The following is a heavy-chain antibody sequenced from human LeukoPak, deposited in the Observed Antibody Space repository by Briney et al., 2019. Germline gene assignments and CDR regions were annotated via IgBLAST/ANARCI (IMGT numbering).Heavy chain of an antibody. V-gene: IGHV3-23*01. CDR1: GFTFSSHA. J-gene: IGHJ5*02. Sequence: PGGSLRLSCAASGFTFSSHAMNWVRQAPGKGLEWVSSIGGIGASTYYADSVKGRFAISRDNSKNTLYLQMHSLRAEDTAVYYCAKSVTADPWGQGTLVTVSS. CDR2: IGGIGAST. D-gene: IGHD2-21*02. CDR3: AKSVTADP.